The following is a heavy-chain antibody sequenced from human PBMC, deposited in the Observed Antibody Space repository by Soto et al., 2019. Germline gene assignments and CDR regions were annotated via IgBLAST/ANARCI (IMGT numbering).Heavy chain of an antibody. CDR3: AKIYDFWSGYYPWYFDY. CDR2: ISGSGGST. V-gene: IGHV3-23*01. CDR1: GFTFSSYA. J-gene: IGHJ4*02. Sequence: GGSLRLSCAAYGFTFSSYAMSWVRQAPGKGLEWVSAISGSGGSTYYADSVKGRFTISRDNSKNTLYLQMNSLRAEDTAVYYCAKIYDFWSGYYPWYFDYWGQGTLVTVSS. D-gene: IGHD3-3*01.